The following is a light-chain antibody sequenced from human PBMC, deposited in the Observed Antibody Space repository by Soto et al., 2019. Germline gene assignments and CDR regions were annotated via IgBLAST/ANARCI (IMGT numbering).Light chain of an antibody. CDR3: FSYTSSGTYV. J-gene: IGLJ1*01. V-gene: IGLV2-14*01. Sequence: SALTQPASVSGSPGQSITISCTGTSSDVGNYKYVSWYQQHAGKAPKLMIYEVSNRPSGVSNRFSGSKSGNTASLTISGLQAEDETDYYCFSYTSSGTYVFGTGTKVTVL. CDR1: SSDVGNYKY. CDR2: EVS.